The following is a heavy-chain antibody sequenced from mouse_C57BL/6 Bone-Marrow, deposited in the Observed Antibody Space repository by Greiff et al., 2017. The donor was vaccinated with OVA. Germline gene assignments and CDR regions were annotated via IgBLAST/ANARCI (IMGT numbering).Heavy chain of an antibody. J-gene: IGHJ1*03. CDR2: IYPRSGNT. CDR1: GYTFTSYG. CDR3: ARRAYYGFWYFDV. D-gene: IGHD1-2*01. V-gene: IGHV1-81*01. Sequence: VQLQQSGAELARPGASVKLSCKASGYTFTSYGISWVKQRTGQGLEWIGEIYPRSGNTYYNEKFKSKATLTVDTSSSTAYMQLSSLTSEDSAVYYCARRAYYGFWYFDVWGTGTTVTVSS.